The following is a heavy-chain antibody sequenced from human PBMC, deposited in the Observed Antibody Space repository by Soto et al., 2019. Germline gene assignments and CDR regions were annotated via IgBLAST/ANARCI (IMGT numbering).Heavy chain of an antibody. J-gene: IGHJ6*02. CDR1: GFTFSSYA. CDR2: ISYDGSNK. V-gene: IGHV3-30-3*01. Sequence: QVQLVESGGGVVQPGRSPRLSCAASGFTFSSYAMHWVRQAPGKGLEWVAVISYDGSNKYYADSVKGRFTISRDNSKNTLYLQMNSLRAEDTAVYYCAREGGDYYYYYGMDVWGQGTTVTVSS. CDR3: AREGGDYYYYYGMDV. D-gene: IGHD4-17*01.